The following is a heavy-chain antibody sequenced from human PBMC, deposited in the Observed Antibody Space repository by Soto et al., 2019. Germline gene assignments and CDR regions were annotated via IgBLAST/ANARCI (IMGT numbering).Heavy chain of an antibody. CDR1: GFSFSNYY. D-gene: IGHD2-21*02. Sequence: EVQLVESGGGLVQPGGSLRLSCAASGFSFSNYYMNWVRQAPGKGLEWVSYISSTSSTIYYADSVKGRFTISRDNFKNSLYRQVNSLRVDDTAVYYCARQSCGDCQASDYWGQGTLVTVSS. CDR3: ARQSCGDCQASDY. J-gene: IGHJ4*02. CDR2: ISSTSSTI. V-gene: IGHV3-48*01.